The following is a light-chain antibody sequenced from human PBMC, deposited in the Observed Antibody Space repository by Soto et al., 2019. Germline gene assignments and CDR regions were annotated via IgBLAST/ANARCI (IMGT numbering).Light chain of an antibody. Sequence: DIQMTQSPSALSASVGDRVIITCRASQSIRNWLAWYQQKPGKAPKLLIYKTSTLQSGVPSRFSGSGSGTEFTLTICGLQPDDFATYYCQHYDGYPMTFGGGTKVEI. CDR1: QSIRNW. CDR3: QHYDGYPMT. J-gene: IGKJ4*01. CDR2: KTS. V-gene: IGKV1-5*03.